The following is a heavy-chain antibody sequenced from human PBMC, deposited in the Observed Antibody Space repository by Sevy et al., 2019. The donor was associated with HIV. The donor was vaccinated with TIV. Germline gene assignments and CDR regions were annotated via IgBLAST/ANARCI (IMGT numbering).Heavy chain of an antibody. Sequence: GGSLRLSCAASGFSFSSYALHWVRQAPGKGLEYVSAISSNGGSTYYADSVKGRFTISRDNSKNTLYLQMGSLRAEGMALYYCARKGVGGYGYSLDYWGQGTLVTVSS. V-gene: IGHV3-64*02. CDR2: ISSNGGST. J-gene: IGHJ4*02. CDR1: GFSFSSYA. D-gene: IGHD5-18*01. CDR3: ARKGVGGYGYSLDY.